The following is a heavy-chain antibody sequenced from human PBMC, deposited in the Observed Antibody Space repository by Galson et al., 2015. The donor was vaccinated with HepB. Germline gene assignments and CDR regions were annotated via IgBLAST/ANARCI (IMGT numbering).Heavy chain of an antibody. CDR2: ISSSSSYI. D-gene: IGHD2-15*01. CDR3: ARGHCSGGSCHYYFDY. V-gene: IGHV3-21*01. CDR1: GFTFSSYS. J-gene: IGHJ4*02. Sequence: SLRLSCAASGFTFSSYSMNWVRQAPGKGLEWVSSISSSSSYIYYADSVKGRFTISRDNAKNSLYLQMNSLRAEDTAVYYCARGHCSGGSCHYYFDYWGQGTLVTVSS.